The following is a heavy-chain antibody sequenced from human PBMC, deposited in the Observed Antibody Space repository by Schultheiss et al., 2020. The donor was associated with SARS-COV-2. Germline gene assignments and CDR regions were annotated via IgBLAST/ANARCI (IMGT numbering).Heavy chain of an antibody. J-gene: IGHJ4*02. CDR3: ARDETLDY. CDR1: GFSFSDYH. CDR2: IYSGGST. Sequence: AGSLRLSCAASGFSFSDYHMSWIRQAPGKGLEWVSVIYSGGSTYYADSVKGRFTISRDNSKNTLYLQMNSLRAEDTAVYYCARDETLDYWGQGTLVTVSS. V-gene: IGHV3-66*01.